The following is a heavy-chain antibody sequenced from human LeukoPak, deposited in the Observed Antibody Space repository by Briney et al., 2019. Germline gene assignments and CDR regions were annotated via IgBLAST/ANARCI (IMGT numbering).Heavy chain of an antibody. CDR3: VVVVEPPDSDGFDV. J-gene: IGHJ3*01. CDR1: GFTFSNYW. D-gene: IGHD1-14*01. V-gene: IGHV3-74*01. CDR2: INSGGSST. Sequence: PGGSLRLSCAASGFTFSNYWMHWVRQPPGKGLVWVSRINSGGSSTAHADSVKGRFTISRDNAKNTLYLQMNSLTIEDTAVYYCVVVVEPPDSDGFDVWGQGTMITVSS.